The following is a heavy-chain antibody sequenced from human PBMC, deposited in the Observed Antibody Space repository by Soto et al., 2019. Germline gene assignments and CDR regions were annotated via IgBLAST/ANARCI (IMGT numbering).Heavy chain of an antibody. V-gene: IGHV4-34*01. Sequence: SATLSLTCAVYGGSFSGYYWSWIRQPPGKGLEWIGEINHSGSTNYNPSLKSRVTISVDTSKNQFSLKLSSVTAADTAVYYCARGNTVNFSYYYYHGMDVWGQATTVTVPS. CDR2: INHSGST. J-gene: IGHJ6*02. CDR3: ARGNTVNFSYYYYHGMDV. CDR1: GGSFSGYY. D-gene: IGHD4-17*01.